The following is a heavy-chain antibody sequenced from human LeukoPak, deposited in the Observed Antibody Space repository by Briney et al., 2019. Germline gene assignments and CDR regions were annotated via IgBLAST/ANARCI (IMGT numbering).Heavy chain of an antibody. CDR2: IYYSGST. J-gene: IGHJ5*02. V-gene: IGHV4-59*01. CDR1: GVSISSYY. Sequence: PSETLSLTCTVSGVSISSYYWSWIRQPPGKGLEWIGYIYYSGSTNYNPSLKRRVTISVDTSKNQFSLKLSSVTAADTAVYHCARADRSFDSWSGYYFPPWGQXTLXXVPS. CDR3: ARADRSFDSWSGYYFPP. D-gene: IGHD3-3*01.